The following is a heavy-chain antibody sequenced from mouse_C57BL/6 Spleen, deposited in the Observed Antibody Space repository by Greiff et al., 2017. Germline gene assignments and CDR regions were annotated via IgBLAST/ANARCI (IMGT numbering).Heavy chain of an antibody. V-gene: IGHV5-17*01. CDR3: ARPLITTVVASYYYAMDY. D-gene: IGHD1-1*01. J-gene: IGHJ4*01. CDR2: ISSGSSTI. Sequence: EVMLVESGGGLVKPGGSLKLSCAASGFTFSDYGMHWVRQAPEKGLEWVAYISSGSSTIYYADTVKGRFTISRDNAKNTLFLQMTSLRSEDTAMYYCARPLITTVVASYYYAMDYWGQGTSVTVSS. CDR1: GFTFSDYG.